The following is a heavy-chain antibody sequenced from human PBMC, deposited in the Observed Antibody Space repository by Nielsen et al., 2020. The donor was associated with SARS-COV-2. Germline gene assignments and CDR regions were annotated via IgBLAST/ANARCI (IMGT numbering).Heavy chain of an antibody. CDR1: GFTFSSYG. V-gene: IGHV3-30*18. Sequence: GESLKISCAASGFTFSSYGMHWVRQAPGKGLEWVAVISYDGSNKYYADSVKGRFTISRDNSKNTLYLQMNSLRAEDTAVYYCAKTYSGSYRDAFDIWAKGQWSPSLQ. CDR2: ISYDGSNK. D-gene: IGHD1-26*01. CDR3: AKTYSGSYRDAFDI. J-gene: IGHJ3*02.